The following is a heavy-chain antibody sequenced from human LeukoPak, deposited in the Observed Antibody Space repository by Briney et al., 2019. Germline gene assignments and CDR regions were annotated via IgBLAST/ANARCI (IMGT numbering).Heavy chain of an antibody. J-gene: IGHJ5*02. CDR3: ARRRDCSGGRCDHWFDR. V-gene: IGHV5-51*01. CDR1: GSFFSTDW. Sequence: GASLQISWEGSGSFFSTDWIVWGRPLPEEGLEWRGIIYPVDSDTRYSPFFQGQATISADKSSSTASLQWSSLQASDPAMYCSARRRDCSGGRCDHWFDRWGQGTLVTVSS. CDR2: IYPVDSDT. D-gene: IGHD2-15*01.